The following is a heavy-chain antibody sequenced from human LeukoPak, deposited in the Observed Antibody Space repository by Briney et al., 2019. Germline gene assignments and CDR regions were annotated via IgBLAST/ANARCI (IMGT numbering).Heavy chain of an antibody. Sequence: PSETPSLTCTVSGGSISSYYWSWIRQPAGKGLEWIGRIYTSGSTNYNPSLKSRVTMSVDTSKNQFSLRLSSVTAADTAVYYCARESGGWYRTFNNWYFDLWGRGTLVTVSS. CDR2: IYTSGST. CDR3: ARESGGWYRTFNNWYFDL. CDR1: GGSISSYY. D-gene: IGHD6-19*01. V-gene: IGHV4-4*07. J-gene: IGHJ2*01.